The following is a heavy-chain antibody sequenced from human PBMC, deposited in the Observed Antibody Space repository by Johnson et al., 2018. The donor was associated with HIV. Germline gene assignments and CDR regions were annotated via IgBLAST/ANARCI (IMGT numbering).Heavy chain of an antibody. CDR3: ARGRRIQLWLLADAFDI. J-gene: IGHJ3*02. Sequence: VQLVESGGGLIQPGGSLRLSCAASEFTVSGGYMNWVRQAPGKGLEWVSVIYSGGSTYYADSVKGRFTISRDNSKNTLYLQMNSLRAEDTAVYYCARGRRIQLWLLADAFDIWGQGTMVTVSS. D-gene: IGHD5-18*01. V-gene: IGHV3-53*01. CDR2: IYSGGST. CDR1: EFTVSGGY.